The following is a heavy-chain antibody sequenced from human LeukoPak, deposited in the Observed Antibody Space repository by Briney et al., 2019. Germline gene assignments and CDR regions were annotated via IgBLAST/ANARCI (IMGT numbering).Heavy chain of an antibody. CDR2: IYHSGST. J-gene: IGHJ3*02. D-gene: IGHD2-2*02. V-gene: IGHV4-30-2*01. CDR3: ARDSRYCSSTSCYIAGAFDI. CDR1: GGSISSGGYS. Sequence: SQTLSPTCAVSGGSISSGGYSWSWIRQPPGKGLEWIGYIYHSGSTYYNPSLKSRVTISVDRSKNQFSLKLSSVTAADTAVYYCARDSRYCSSTSCYIAGAFDIWGQGTMVTVSS.